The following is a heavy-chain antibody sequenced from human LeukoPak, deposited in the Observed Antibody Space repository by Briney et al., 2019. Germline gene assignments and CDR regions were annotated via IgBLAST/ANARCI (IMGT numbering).Heavy chain of an antibody. CDR2: IHYSGAT. CDR3: AINDGSGSYYKSGY. CDR1: GGSINSNGYY. V-gene: IGHV4-39*01. Sequence: SETLSLTCTVSGGSINSNGYYWGWIRQPPGKGLECIGSIHYSGATYYNPSLKSRVTISLDTSKNQFSLKLNSVTAADTAVYYCAINDGSGSYYKSGYWGQGTLVTVSS. D-gene: IGHD3-10*01. J-gene: IGHJ4*02.